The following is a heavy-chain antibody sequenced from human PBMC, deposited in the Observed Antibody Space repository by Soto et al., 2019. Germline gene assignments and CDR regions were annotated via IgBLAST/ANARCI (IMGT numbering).Heavy chain of an antibody. CDR3: ACLRGKRGSPIDY. Sequence: PSETLSLTCIISGDSTSNYYRSWIRQSPRKGLEWIGYISYSGNTNYNPSLKSRVTISVDTSKDQLSLKVTSVTAADTAMYYCACLRGKRGSPIDYWGQGTQVTVSS. V-gene: IGHV4-59*01. CDR1: GDSTSNYY. CDR2: ISYSGNT. D-gene: IGHD2-15*01. J-gene: IGHJ4*02.